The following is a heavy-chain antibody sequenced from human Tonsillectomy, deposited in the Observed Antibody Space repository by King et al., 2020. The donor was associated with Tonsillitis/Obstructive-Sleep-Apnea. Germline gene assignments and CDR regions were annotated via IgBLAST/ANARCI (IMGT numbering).Heavy chain of an antibody. D-gene: IGHD6-13*01. V-gene: IGHV1-46*01. J-gene: IGHJ4*02. CDR3: AKDFTHVAAGTRHFDY. Sequence: QLVQSGAEVKKPGASVRVSCKASGYTFTTYYMHWVRQAPGQGLEWMGIIDPSGGSTTYAQKFRGRVTMTRDTSTSTVYMELSSLRSEDTAVYYCAKDFTHVAAGTRHFDYWGQGTLVTVSS. CDR1: GYTFTTYY. CDR2: IDPSGGST.